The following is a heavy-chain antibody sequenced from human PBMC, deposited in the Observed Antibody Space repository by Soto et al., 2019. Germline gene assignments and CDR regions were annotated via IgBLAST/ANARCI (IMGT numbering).Heavy chain of an antibody. CDR1: GYTFTGYY. J-gene: IGHJ5*02. Sequence: QVQLVQSGAEVKKPGASVKVSCKASGYTFTGYYMHWVRQAPGQGLEWMGWINPNSGGTNYEQKFQGRVTMTRDTSISTAYMELSXXRSDDTAVYYCATSAAGVGXFDXWGQXTXXXXS. V-gene: IGHV1-2*02. CDR3: ATSAAGVGXFDX. CDR2: INPNSGGT. D-gene: IGHD2-2*01.